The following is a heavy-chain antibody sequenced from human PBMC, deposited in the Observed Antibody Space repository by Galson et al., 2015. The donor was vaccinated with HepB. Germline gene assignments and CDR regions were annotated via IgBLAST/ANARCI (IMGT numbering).Heavy chain of an antibody. Sequence: CAASGFTFSSYWMHWVRQAPGKGLVWVSRINSDGSSTSYADSVKGRFTISRDNAKNTLYLQMNSLRAEDTAVYYCARDPLQSDAFDIWGQGTMVTVSS. CDR1: GFTFSSYW. CDR3: ARDPLQSDAFDI. D-gene: IGHD5-24*01. J-gene: IGHJ3*02. V-gene: IGHV3-74*01. CDR2: INSDGSST.